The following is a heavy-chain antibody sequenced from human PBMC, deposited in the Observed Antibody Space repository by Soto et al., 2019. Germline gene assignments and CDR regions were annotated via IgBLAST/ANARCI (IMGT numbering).Heavy chain of an antibody. J-gene: IGHJ6*02. CDR2: IVPIFGTR. CDR1: GGTFSRYS. V-gene: IGHV1-69*05. CDR3: ARPYEGGYSSNHHYYYALDV. D-gene: IGHD3-22*01. Sequence: SVKVSCKISGGTFSRYSISWVRQAPGRGLEWMGGIVPIFGTRNYAQKFQDRVTITTDESATTAHMELSNLRSEDTAVYYCARPYEGGYSSNHHYYYALDVWGQ.